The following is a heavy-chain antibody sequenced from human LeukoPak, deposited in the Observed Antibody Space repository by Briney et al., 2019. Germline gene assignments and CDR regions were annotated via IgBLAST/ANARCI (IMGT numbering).Heavy chain of an antibody. CDR3: ARILYIGGWSIDY. CDR1: GFTFRTYW. V-gene: IGHV3-7*01. J-gene: IGHJ4*02. D-gene: IGHD6-19*01. Sequence: PGGSLRLSCAASGFTFRTYWMSWVRQAPGKGLEWVANINQDERDRYYVDSVKGRFTISRDNAKNSVYLQMNSLRAEDTAVYYCARILYIGGWSIDYWGQGALVTVSS. CDR2: INQDERDR.